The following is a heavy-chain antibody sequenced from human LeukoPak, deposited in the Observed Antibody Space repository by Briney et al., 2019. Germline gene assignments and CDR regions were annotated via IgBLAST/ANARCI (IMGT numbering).Heavy chain of an antibody. CDR1: GYTFTSYG. Sequence: RASVKVSCKASGYTFTSYGISWVRQAPGQGLEWMGWISAYNGNTNYAQKLQGRVTMTTDTSTSTVYMELRSLRSDDTAVYYCARDLWEYYYGSGSYSASDYWGQGTLVTVSS. J-gene: IGHJ4*02. CDR2: ISAYNGNT. CDR3: ARDLWEYYYGSGSYSASDY. V-gene: IGHV1-18*04. D-gene: IGHD3-10*01.